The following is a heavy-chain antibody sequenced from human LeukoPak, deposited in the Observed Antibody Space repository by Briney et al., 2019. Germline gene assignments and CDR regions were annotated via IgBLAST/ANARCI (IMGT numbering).Heavy chain of an antibody. Sequence: GGPLRLTCAASGFTFSSYSMNWVRQAPGKGLEWVSSISSSSSYIYYADSVKGRFTISRDNAKNSLYLQMNSLRAEDTAVYYCARAVAATLFFLDYWGQGTLVTVSS. V-gene: IGHV3-21*01. J-gene: IGHJ4*02. CDR3: ARAVAATLFFLDY. D-gene: IGHD6-19*01. CDR2: ISSSSSYI. CDR1: GFTFSSYS.